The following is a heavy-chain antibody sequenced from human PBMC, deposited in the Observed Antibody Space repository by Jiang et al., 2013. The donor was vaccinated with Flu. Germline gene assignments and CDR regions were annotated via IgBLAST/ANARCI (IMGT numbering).Heavy chain of an antibody. CDR3: AGGIWFGELSLVTGFDY. V-gene: IGHV3-30*01. J-gene: IGHJ4*02. D-gene: IGHD3-10*01. CDR2: ISYDGSNK. CDR1: GFTFSSYA. Sequence: QLLESGGGVVQPGRSLRLSCAASGFTFSSYAMHWVRQAPGKGLEWVAVISYDGSNKYYADSVKGRFTISRDNSKNTLYLQMNSLRAEDTAVYYCAGGIWFGELSLVTGFDYWGQGTLVTVSS.